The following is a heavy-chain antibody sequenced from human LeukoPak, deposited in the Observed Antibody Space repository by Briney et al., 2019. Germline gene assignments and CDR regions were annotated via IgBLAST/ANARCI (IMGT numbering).Heavy chain of an antibody. CDR3: AKEKDYGSGSFSFDY. Sequence: GGSLRLSCAASGFTFSSYGMHWVRQAPGKGLEWVAFIQYDGSNKYYADSVKGRFTISRDNSKNTLYLQMNSLRAEDTAVYYCAKEKDYGSGSFSFDYWGQGTLVTVSS. CDR1: GFTFSSYG. CDR2: IQYDGSNK. D-gene: IGHD3-10*01. V-gene: IGHV3-30*02. J-gene: IGHJ4*02.